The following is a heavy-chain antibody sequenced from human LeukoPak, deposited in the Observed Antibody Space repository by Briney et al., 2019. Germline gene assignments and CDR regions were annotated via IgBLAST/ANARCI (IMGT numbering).Heavy chain of an antibody. CDR2: INSDGSST. J-gene: IGHJ4*02. CDR1: GFTFSSYW. CDR3: ARGGLYYYDSSGPRGDY. Sequence: PGGSLRLSCAASGFTFSSYWMHWVRQAPGKGLVWVSRINSDGSSTSYADSVKGRFTISRDNAKNTLYLQMNSRRAEDTAVYYCARGGLYYYDSSGPRGDYWGQGTLVTVSS. D-gene: IGHD3-22*01. V-gene: IGHV3-74*01.